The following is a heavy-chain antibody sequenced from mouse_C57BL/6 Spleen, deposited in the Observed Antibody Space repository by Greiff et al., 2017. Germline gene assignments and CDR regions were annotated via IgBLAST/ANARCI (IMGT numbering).Heavy chain of an antibody. J-gene: IGHJ1*03. CDR3: ARGGYGSSYDWYFDV. Sequence: QVQLQQSGPELVKPGASVKISCKASGYSFSSYWMNWVKQRPGKGLEWIGQIYPGDGDTNYNGKFKGKATLTADKSSSTAYMQLSSLTSEDSAVYFCARGGYGSSYDWYFDVWGTGTTVTVSS. CDR1: GYSFSSYW. CDR2: IYPGDGDT. V-gene: IGHV1-80*01. D-gene: IGHD1-1*01.